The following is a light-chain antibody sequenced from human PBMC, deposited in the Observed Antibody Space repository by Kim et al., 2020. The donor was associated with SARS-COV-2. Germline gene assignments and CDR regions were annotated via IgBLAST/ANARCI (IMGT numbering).Light chain of an antibody. V-gene: IGKV3-20*01. J-gene: IGKJ2*02. CDR1: QSVSDNY. Sequence: EIVLTQSPGTLCLSPGERATLSCRASQSVSDNYLAWYQQKPGQAPRLLIYGASSRATGIPDRFSGSGSGTDFTLTISRLEPEDFAVYYCQQYDTSPSCTFGQGTKLEI. CDR2: GAS. CDR3: QQYDTSPSCT.